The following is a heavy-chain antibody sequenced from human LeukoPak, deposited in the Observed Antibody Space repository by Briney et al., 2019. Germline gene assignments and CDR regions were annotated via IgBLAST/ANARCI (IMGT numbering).Heavy chain of an antibody. Sequence: SETLSLTCAVYGGSFSGYSWTWIRQPPGKGLEWIGEMSHSGYPNYNPSLKSRVTISVDTSKNQFSLKLSSVTAADTAVYYCARTTEGYCRGRSCYSYYYYMDVWGKGTTVTVSS. CDR1: GGSFSGYS. V-gene: IGHV4-34*01. J-gene: IGHJ6*03. CDR2: MSHSGYP. D-gene: IGHD2-15*01. CDR3: ARTTEGYCRGRSCYSYYYYMDV.